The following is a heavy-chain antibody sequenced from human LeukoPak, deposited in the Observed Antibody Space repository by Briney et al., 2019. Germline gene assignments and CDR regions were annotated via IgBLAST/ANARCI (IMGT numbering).Heavy chain of an antibody. D-gene: IGHD6-13*01. V-gene: IGHV1-2*02. CDR3: ARDIAPSGSWWFDS. J-gene: IGHJ5*01. CDR1: GYTFTEYY. CDR2: VTPSTGKI. Sequence: DSVKVSCKASGYTFTEYYIHWLRQAPGQGLEWMGWVTPSTGKIRYAQNFQGRVTMSRDTSISTAYMQLGRLKSDDTAVYYCARDIAPSGSWWFDSWGQGTLVTVSS.